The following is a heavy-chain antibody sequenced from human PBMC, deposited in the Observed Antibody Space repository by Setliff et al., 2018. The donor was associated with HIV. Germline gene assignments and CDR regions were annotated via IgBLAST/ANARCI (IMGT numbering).Heavy chain of an antibody. V-gene: IGHV1-18*01. CDR1: GHSFTSYG. J-gene: IGHJ4*02. Sequence: ASVKVSCKASGHSFTSYGLNWVRQAPGQGLEWMGWISVYNGYTNYAQKLQDRVTLTTDTSTSTAYMELRSLRSDDTAVYYCARDCSGGRCYGESRWGQGTLVTVSS. CDR3: ARDCSGGRCYGESR. CDR2: ISVYNGYT. D-gene: IGHD2-15*01.